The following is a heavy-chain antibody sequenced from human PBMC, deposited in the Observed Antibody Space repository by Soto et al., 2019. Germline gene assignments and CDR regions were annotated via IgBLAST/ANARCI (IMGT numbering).Heavy chain of an antibody. CDR1: GYTFTSYY. J-gene: IGHJ4*02. CDR3: ASSLRGIAVAGTFDY. V-gene: IGHV1-46*03. D-gene: IGHD6-19*01. Sequence: ASVKVSCKASGYTFTSYYMHWVRQAPGQGLEWMGIINPSGGSTSYAQKFQGRVTMTRDTSTSTVYMELSSLRSEDTAVYYCASSLRGIAVAGTFDYWGQGTLVTVSS. CDR2: INPSGGST.